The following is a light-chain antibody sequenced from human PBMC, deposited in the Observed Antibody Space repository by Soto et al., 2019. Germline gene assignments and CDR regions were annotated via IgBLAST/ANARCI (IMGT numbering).Light chain of an antibody. CDR3: SSYTADSTLV. J-gene: IGLJ2*01. CDR2: DV. Sequence: QSALSQPASVSGSPGQSITISCTGTSSDIGSYDYVSWYQQHPPKAPKLIIYDVSRPSGVSSRFSGSKSGITASLTISGPQTGDEADYYCSSYTADSTLVFGGGTKLTVL. V-gene: IGLV2-14*03. CDR1: SSDIGSYDY.